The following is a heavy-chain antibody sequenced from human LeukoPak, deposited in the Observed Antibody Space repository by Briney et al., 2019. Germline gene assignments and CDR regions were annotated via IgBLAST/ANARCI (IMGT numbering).Heavy chain of an antibody. J-gene: IGHJ6*03. CDR2: IIPIFGTA. V-gene: IGHV1-69*05. CDR1: GGTFSSYA. Sequence: SVKVSCKASGGTFSSYAISWVRQAPGQGLEWMGRIIPIFGTANYAQKFQGRVTITTDESTSTAYMELSSLRSEDTAVYYCARSSGWNSYYYYMDVWGKGTTVTVSS. D-gene: IGHD6-19*01. CDR3: ARSSGWNSYYYYMDV.